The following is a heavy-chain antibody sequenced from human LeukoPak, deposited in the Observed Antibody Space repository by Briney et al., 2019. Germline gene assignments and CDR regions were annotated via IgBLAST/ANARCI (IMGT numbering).Heavy chain of an antibody. CDR3: AKQLGYCSDGSCYFPY. D-gene: IGHD2-15*01. J-gene: IGHJ4*02. CDR1: GVTFSSSA. V-gene: IGHV3-23*01. Sequence: PGGSLRLSCAASGVTFSSSAMSWVRQAPGKGLEWVSASSNNGGYTYYADSVQGRFTISRDNSKSTLCLQMNSLRAEDTAVYYCAKQLGYCSDGSCYFPYWGQGTLVTVSS. CDR2: SSNNGGYT.